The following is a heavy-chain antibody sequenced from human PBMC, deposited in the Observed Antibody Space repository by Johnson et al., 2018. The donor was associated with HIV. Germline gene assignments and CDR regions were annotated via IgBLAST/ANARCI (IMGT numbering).Heavy chain of an antibody. CDR3: ATELLRTEHDAFDI. J-gene: IGHJ3*02. D-gene: IGHD3-10*01. Sequence: QVQLVESGGGLVKPGGSLKLSCATSGFTFSDYYMSWIRQAPGKGLEWVSYISSSGSTIYYADSVKGRFTISRANSKNTLYLQMNSLRAEDPAVYYCATELLRTEHDAFDIWGQGTMVTVSS. CDR1: GFTFSDYY. CDR2: ISSSGSTI. V-gene: IGHV3-11*04.